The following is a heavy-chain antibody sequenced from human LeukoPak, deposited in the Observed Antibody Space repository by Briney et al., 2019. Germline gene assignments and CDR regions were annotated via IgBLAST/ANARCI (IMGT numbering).Heavy chain of an antibody. Sequence: GGSLRLSCAASGFIFRSYWMTWVRQAPGKGLEWVANIKEDGSEKYYVDSVKGRYTISRDNAKNSLYLQVNSLRAEDTAVFYCVRQVPYTSLRRTYYMDVWGKGTTVTVSS. V-gene: IGHV3-7*01. CDR2: IKEDGSEK. D-gene: IGHD1-14*01. CDR1: GFIFRSYW. J-gene: IGHJ6*03. CDR3: VRQVPYTSLRRTYYMDV.